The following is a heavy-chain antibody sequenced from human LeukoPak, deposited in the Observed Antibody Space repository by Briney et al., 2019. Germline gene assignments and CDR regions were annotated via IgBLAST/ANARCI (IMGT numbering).Heavy chain of an antibody. Sequence: GGSLRLSCAASGFTFSTYAMHWVRQAPGKGLEWVAVISYDGSNKYYADSVKGRFPISRDNSKNTLYLQMNSLRAEDTAVYYCAKAFTPRYSSGRSVYYYYYMDVWGKGTTVTISS. D-gene: IGHD6-19*01. J-gene: IGHJ6*03. CDR2: ISYDGSNK. V-gene: IGHV3-30*04. CDR1: GFTFSTYA. CDR3: AKAFTPRYSSGRSVYYYYYMDV.